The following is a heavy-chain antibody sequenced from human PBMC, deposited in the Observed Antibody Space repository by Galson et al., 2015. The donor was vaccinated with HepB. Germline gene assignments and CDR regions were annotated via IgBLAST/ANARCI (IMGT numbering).Heavy chain of an antibody. J-gene: IGHJ4*02. D-gene: IGHD6-13*01. CDR3: ARDHGVAAAETFDY. Sequence: CAISGDSVYNNSAAWNWIRQSPSRGLEWLGRTYYRSRWYNDYAVSVKSRITINPDTSKNQFSLQLNSVTPEDTAVYYCARDHGVAAAETFDYWGQGTLVTVSS. V-gene: IGHV6-1*01. CDR2: TYYRSRWYN. CDR1: GDSVYNNSAA.